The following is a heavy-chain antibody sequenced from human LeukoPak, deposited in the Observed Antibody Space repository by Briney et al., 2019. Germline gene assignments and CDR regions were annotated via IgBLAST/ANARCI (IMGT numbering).Heavy chain of an antibody. Sequence: ASVKVSCKASGYTFTSYDINWVRQATGQGLEWMGWMNPNSGNTGYAQKFQGRVTITRNTSISTAYMELSSLRSEDTAVYYCARGERSTVTFVFTRLYYYYYMDVWGKGTTVTVSS. CDR3: ARGERSTVTFVFTRLYYYYYMDV. J-gene: IGHJ6*03. CDR1: GYTFTSYD. D-gene: IGHD4-17*01. V-gene: IGHV1-8*03. CDR2: MNPNSGNT.